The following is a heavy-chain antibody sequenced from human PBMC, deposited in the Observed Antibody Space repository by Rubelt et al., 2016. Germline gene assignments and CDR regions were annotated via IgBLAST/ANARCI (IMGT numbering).Heavy chain of an antibody. CDR1: NGSISNSGW. CDR2: IYHSGMT. Sequence: QVHLQESGPGLVKPSGTFSLTCAVSNGSISNSGWWSWVRQPPGKGLEWIGEIYHSGMTNYNASLEYPVIMSIDKSKNQLSLKFNSVTAADTSVYYCAHEQTDGGFDSWGQGTLVTVSS. V-gene: IGHV4-4*02. J-gene: IGHJ4*02. D-gene: IGHD1/OR15-1a*01. CDR3: AHEQTDGGFDS.